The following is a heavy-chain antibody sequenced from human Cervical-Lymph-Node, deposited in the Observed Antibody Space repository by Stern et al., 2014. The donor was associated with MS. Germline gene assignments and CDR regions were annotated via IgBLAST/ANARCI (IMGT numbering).Heavy chain of an antibody. CDR3: ARDLTSSGWYVGLDY. J-gene: IGHJ4*02. V-gene: IGHV1-18*01. CDR2: ISAYNGNT. Sequence: VQLVESGAEVKKPGASVKVSCKASGYTFTSYGISWVRQAPGQGLEWMGWISAYNGNTNYAQKLQGRVTMTTDTSTSTAYMELRSLRSDATAVYYCARDLTSSGWYVGLDYWGQGTLVTVSP. D-gene: IGHD6-19*01. CDR1: GYTFTSYG.